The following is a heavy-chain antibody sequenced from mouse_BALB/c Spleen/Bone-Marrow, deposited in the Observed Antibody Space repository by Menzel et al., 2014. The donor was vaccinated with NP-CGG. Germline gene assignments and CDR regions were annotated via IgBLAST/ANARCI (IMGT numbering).Heavy chain of an antibody. J-gene: IGHJ4*01. V-gene: IGHV5-6-3*01. CDR3: ARDSLLRSLYAMDY. CDR2: INSNGGRT. D-gene: IGHD1-2*01. CDR1: GFTFSSYG. Sequence: EVKLMESGGGLVQPGGSLKLSCAASGFTFSSYGMSWVRQTPDKRLELVATINSNGGRTYYPDSVKGRFTISRDNAKNTLCLQMSSLKSEDTAMYYCARDSLLRSLYAMDYWGQGTSVTVSS.